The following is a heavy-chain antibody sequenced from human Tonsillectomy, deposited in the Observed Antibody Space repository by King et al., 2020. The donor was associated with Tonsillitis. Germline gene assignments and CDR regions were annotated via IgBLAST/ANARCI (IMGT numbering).Heavy chain of an antibody. J-gene: IGHJ5*02. CDR2: ISSNGGST. D-gene: IGHD3-9*01. V-gene: IGHV3-64D*06. CDR3: VRSFGSYYDILTGYAPLRAWFDP. CDR1: GFTFSSYA. Sequence: EQQLVQSGGGLVQPGGSLRLSCSASGFTFSSYAMHWVRQAPGKGLEYVSAISSNGGSTYYADSVKGRFTISRDNSKNTLYLQMSSLRAEDTAVYYCVRSFGSYYDILTGYAPLRAWFDPWGQGTLVTVSS.